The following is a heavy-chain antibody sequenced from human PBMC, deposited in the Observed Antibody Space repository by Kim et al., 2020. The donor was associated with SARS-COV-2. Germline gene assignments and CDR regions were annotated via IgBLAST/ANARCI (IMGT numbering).Heavy chain of an antibody. CDR3: ARFGGSYFYYFDY. Sequence: YIPSLKSRGTISVDTSKNQFSLKLSSVTAADRAVYYCARFGGSYFYYFDYWGQGTLVTVSS. D-gene: IGHD1-26*01. V-gene: IGHV4-30-2*04. J-gene: IGHJ4*02.